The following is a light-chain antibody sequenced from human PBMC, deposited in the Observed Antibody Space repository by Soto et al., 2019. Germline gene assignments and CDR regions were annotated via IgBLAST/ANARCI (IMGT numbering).Light chain of an antibody. CDR1: QSVSGN. J-gene: IGKJ5*01. V-gene: IGKV3-15*01. Sequence: VMTQSPATLSVSPGERATLSCRASQSVSGNLAWYQQKPGQAPRLLIYGASTRANGIPARFSGSGSGAEFTLTISSLQSEDFAVYYCQQYNNWFSITFGQGTRLEIK. CDR3: QQYNNWFSIT. CDR2: GAS.